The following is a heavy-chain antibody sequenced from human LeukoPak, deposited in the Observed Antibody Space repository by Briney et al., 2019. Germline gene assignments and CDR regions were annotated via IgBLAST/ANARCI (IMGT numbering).Heavy chain of an antibody. V-gene: IGHV3-43D*03. Sequence: PGGSLRLSCAASGFTFDDYAMHWVRQAPGKGLEWVSLISWDGGSTYYADSVKGRFTISRDNSNNSLYLPMNSLRAEDTALYYCAKGTRSSSSGYFDYWGQGTLVTVSS. CDR1: GFTFDDYA. CDR2: ISWDGGST. J-gene: IGHJ4*02. D-gene: IGHD6-6*01. CDR3: AKGTRSSSSGYFDY.